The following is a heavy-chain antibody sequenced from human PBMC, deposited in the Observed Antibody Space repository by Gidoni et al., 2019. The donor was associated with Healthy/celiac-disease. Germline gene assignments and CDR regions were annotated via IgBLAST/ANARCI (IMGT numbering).Heavy chain of an antibody. CDR1: GFTFDDYT. V-gene: IGHV3-43*01. Sequence: EVQLVESGGVVVQPGWSLRLSCAASGFTFDDYTMHWVRQAPGKGLEWVSLISWDGGSTYYADSVKGRFTISRDNSKNSLYLQMNSLRTEDTALYYCAKDMGYSSGWYFDYWGQGTLVTVSS. D-gene: IGHD6-19*01. J-gene: IGHJ4*02. CDR3: AKDMGYSSGWYFDY. CDR2: ISWDGGST.